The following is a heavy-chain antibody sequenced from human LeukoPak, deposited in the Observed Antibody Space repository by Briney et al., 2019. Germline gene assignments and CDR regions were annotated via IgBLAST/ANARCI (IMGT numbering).Heavy chain of an antibody. V-gene: IGHV3-72*01. CDR3: ARSPLGIAPFDY. D-gene: IGHD7-27*01. CDR2: IRNKANRYTT. CDR1: GFTFTSYS. Sequence: GGSLRLSCAASGFTFTSYSMNWVRQAPGEGLEWVARIRNKANRYTTEYAASVKGRFTISRDDSENSLYLQMDSLKTEDTAVYYCARSPLGIAPFDYWGQGTLVTVSS. J-gene: IGHJ4*02.